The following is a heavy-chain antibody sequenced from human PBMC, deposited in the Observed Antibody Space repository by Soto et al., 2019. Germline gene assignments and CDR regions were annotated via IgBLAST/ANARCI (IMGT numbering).Heavy chain of an antibody. CDR3: ARIAGIHCFDY. CDR2: VYWDDDE. CDR1: GFSLSTSGVG. Sequence: QITLKESGPPVVQPTQTLTLTCTFSGFSLSTSGVGVGWIRQPPGRALEWLALVYWDDDERYSPSLQSRLTITKDTSKNQVVLTMTNMHPVDTATFYCARIAGIHCFDYWGQGTLVTVPS. V-gene: IGHV2-5*02. J-gene: IGHJ4*02.